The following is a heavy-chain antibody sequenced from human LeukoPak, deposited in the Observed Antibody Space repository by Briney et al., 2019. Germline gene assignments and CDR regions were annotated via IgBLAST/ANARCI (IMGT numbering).Heavy chain of an antibody. J-gene: IGHJ5*02. CDR2: INTNTGNP. D-gene: IGHD1-26*01. CDR1: GYTFTSYA. Sequence: ASVKVSCKASGYTFTSYAMNWVRQAPGQGLEWMGWINTNTGNPTYAQGFTGRFVFSLDTSVSTAYLQISSLKAEDTAVYYCARTSVVGATKVEWFDPWGQGTLVTVSS. CDR3: ARTSVVGATKVEWFDP. V-gene: IGHV7-4-1*02.